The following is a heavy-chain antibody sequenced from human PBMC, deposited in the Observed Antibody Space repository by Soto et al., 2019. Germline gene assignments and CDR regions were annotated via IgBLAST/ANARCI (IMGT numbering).Heavy chain of an antibody. J-gene: IGHJ6*03. CDR3: ATAVITIYYYYYYMDV. Sequence: GASVKVSCKVSGYTLTELSMHWVRQAPGKGLEWMGGFDPEDGETIYAQKFQGRVTMTEDTSTDPAYMELSSLRSEDTAVFYCATAVITIYYYYYYMDVWGKGTTVTSP. V-gene: IGHV1-24*01. D-gene: IGHD3-22*01. CDR1: GYTLTELS. CDR2: FDPEDGET.